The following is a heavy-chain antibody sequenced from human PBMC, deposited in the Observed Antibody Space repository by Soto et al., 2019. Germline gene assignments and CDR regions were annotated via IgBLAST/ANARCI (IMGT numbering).Heavy chain of an antibody. J-gene: IGHJ6*02. D-gene: IGHD3-10*01. CDR2: IIPIFGTA. CDR1: GGTFSSYA. V-gene: IGHV1-69*06. CDR3: ARERVTMVRGVTHYYSGMDV. Sequence: QVQLVQSGAEVKKPGSSVKVSCKASGGTFSSYAISWVRQAPGQGLEWMGGIIPIFGTANYAQKFQGRVTITADKSTSTAYMELSSLRSEDTAVYYCARERVTMVRGVTHYYSGMDVWGQGTTVTVSS.